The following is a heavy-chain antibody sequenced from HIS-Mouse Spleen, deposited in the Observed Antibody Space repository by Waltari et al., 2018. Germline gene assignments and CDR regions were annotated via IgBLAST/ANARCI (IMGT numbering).Heavy chain of an antibody. J-gene: IGHJ2*01. D-gene: IGHD6-13*01. CDR2: IYYSGST. V-gene: IGHV4-39*07. CDR3: AREIPYSSSWYDWYFDL. CDR1: GGSISSSSYY. Sequence: QLQLQESGPGLVKPSETLSLTCTVSGGSISSSSYYWGWIRQPPGKGLEWIGSIYYSGSTYSTQSLKSRVTISVDTSKTQFSLKLSSVTAADTAVYYCAREIPYSSSWYDWYFDLWGRGTLVTVSS.